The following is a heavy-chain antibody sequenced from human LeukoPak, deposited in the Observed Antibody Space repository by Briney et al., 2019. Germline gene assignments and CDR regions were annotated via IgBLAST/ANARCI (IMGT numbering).Heavy chain of an antibody. D-gene: IGHD3-16*02. CDR2: INHSGST. CDR1: GGSISSSSYY. CDR3: ARILTYYDYVWGSYRWGRPYYFDY. Sequence: SETLSLTCTVSGGSISSSSYYWSWIRQPPGKGLEWIGEINHSGSTNYNPSLKSRVTISVDTSKNQFSLKLSSVTAADTAVYYCARILTYYDYVWGSYRWGRPYYFDYWGQGTLVTVPS. V-gene: IGHV4-39*07. J-gene: IGHJ4*02.